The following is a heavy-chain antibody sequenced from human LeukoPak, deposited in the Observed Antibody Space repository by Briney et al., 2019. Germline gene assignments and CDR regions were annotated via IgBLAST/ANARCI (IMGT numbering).Heavy chain of an antibody. CDR3: ARNNGMDV. Sequence: GGSLRLSCAASGFSFSSYWMSWVRQAPGKGLEWVANIKQDGSQKYYVDSVKGRFTISKDNAKNSLYLQMNSLRAEDTALYHCARNNGMDVWGQGTTVIVSS. CDR1: GFSFSSYW. V-gene: IGHV3-7*03. J-gene: IGHJ6*02. CDR2: IKQDGSQK.